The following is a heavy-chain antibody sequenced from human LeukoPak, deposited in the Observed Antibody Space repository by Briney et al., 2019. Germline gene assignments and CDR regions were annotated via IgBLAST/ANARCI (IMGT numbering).Heavy chain of an antibody. Sequence: SLTXXXSGVSISSGGYYWRWIRQHPGKGLEWIGYIYYSGSTYYNPSLKSRFTISVDTSKNQFSLKLSSVTAADTAVYYCASQYYDFWSGYPPTYYYGMDVWGQGTTVTVSS. V-gene: IGHV4-31*02. CDR1: GVSISSGGYY. CDR2: IYYSGST. D-gene: IGHD3-3*01. CDR3: ASQYYDFWSGYPPTYYYGMDV. J-gene: IGHJ6*02.